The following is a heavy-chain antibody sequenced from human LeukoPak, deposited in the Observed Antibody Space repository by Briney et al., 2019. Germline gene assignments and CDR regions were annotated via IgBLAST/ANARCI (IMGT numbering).Heavy chain of an antibody. CDR3: ALDRGYSSGTRA. CDR1: GFTISVYW. J-gene: IGHJ5*02. Sequence: PGGSLRPSCAASGFTISVYWMSWVRQAPGKGLEWVANIKEDGSEKNYVDSAKGRFTISRDNARNSLYLQMNNLRAEDTAVYYCALDRGYSSGTRAWGQGTLVTVSS. CDR2: IKEDGSEK. V-gene: IGHV3-7*01. D-gene: IGHD5-18*01.